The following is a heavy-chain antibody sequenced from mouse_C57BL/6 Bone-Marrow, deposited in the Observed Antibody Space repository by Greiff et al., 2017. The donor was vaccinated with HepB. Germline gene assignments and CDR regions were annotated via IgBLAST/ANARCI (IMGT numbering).Heavy chain of an antibody. CDR2: ISDGGSYT. D-gene: IGHD4-1*01. V-gene: IGHV5-4*01. CDR3: ARKLGAY. CDR1: GFTFSSYA. J-gene: IGHJ3*01. Sequence: EVQVVESGGGLVKPGGSLKLSCAASGFTFSSYAMSWVRQTPEKRLEWVATISDGGSYTYYPDNVKGRFTISRDNAKNNLYLQMSHLKSEDTAMYYCARKLGAYWGQGTLVTVSA.